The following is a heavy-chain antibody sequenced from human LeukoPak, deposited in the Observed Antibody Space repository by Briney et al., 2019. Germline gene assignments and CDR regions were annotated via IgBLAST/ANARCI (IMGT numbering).Heavy chain of an antibody. D-gene: IGHD3-16*01. J-gene: IGHJ4*02. CDR1: GFTFRNYH. V-gene: IGHV3-21*01. CDR3: ARTIYDYVWGSFPDY. CDR2: ISGSGSHK. Sequence: PGGSLRLSCAGAGFTFRNYHMFWVRQAPGKGLEWVSSISGSGSHKDYADSVKGRFAISRDNAKNSLYLQMNSLRAEDTAVYYCARTIYDYVWGSFPDYWGQGTPVTVSS.